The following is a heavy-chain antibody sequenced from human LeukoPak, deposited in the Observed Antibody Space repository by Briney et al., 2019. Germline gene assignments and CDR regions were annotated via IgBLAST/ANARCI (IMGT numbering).Heavy chain of an antibody. CDR2: IYYSGST. V-gene: IGHV4-39*01. D-gene: IGHD6-13*01. CDR1: GGSITSSPYY. CDR3: ARRSWYVDY. J-gene: IGHJ4*02. Sequence: PSETLSLTCTVSGGSITSSPYYWGWIRQPPGKGLEWIGIIYYSGSTYYNPSLKSRVAISVDTSKNQFSLKLNSVTAADTAVYYCARRSWYVDYWGQGTLVTVSS.